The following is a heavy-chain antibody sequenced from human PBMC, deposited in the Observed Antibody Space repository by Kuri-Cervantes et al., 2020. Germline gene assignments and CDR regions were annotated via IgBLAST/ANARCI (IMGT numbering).Heavy chain of an antibody. J-gene: IGHJ4*02. CDR2: IGTAGDT. Sequence: GGSLRLSCAASGFTFSSYDMHWVRQATGKGLEWVSAIGTAGDTYYPGSVKGRFTISRENAKNSLYLQMNSLRAGDTAIYYCAKDSHSSGWYGVDYWGQGTLVTVSS. V-gene: IGHV3-13*01. D-gene: IGHD6-19*01. CDR1: GFTFSSYD. CDR3: AKDSHSSGWYGVDY.